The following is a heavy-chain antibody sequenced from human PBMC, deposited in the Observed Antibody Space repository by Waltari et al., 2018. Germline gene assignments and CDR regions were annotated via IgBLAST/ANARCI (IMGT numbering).Heavy chain of an antibody. CDR2: IKQGERGK. D-gene: IGHD1-26*01. J-gene: IGHJ4*02. CDR3: ARGSQGRNVGYYDY. V-gene: IGHV3-7*01. Sequence: EVQLVESGGGLVQPGGSLRLSCTASGFTFSSFWMGWVRQDPRKGLQWVANIKQGERGKDDVDAGEGRFTISSDNGKNSRYLQMSSLRAEDTAVYYCARGSQGRNVGYYDYWGQGTLVPVSS. CDR1: GFTFSSFW.